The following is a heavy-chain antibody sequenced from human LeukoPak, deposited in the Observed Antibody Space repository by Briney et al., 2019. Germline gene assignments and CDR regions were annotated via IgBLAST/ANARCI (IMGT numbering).Heavy chain of an antibody. CDR3: AKDYSPLWNSGNYGAGQ. Sequence: PVRSLRLSCAASGFIFSSYGMHWVRQAPGKGREWVAVISYEGINQYYGDSVKGRFTISRDNSKNKLHVQMNSQTTEDTAVYYCAKDYSPLWNSGNYGAGQWGQGTLVTVFS. CDR2: ISYEGINQ. CDR1: GFIFSSYG. J-gene: IGHJ4*02. V-gene: IGHV3-30*18. D-gene: IGHD3-22*01.